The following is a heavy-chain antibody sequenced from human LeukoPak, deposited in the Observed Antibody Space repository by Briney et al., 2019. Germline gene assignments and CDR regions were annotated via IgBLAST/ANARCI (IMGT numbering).Heavy chain of an antibody. Sequence: SETLSLTCTVSRGSISGSIRSYYWSWLRQPPGKGLEWIGYISSSGSVNDNPSLRSRVTISVDTSKNQFFLNLSSVSAADTAVYYCARIPLGYSGAYYFDYWGQGTLVTVSS. D-gene: IGHD5-12*01. CDR2: ISSSGSV. CDR1: RGSISGSIRSYY. J-gene: IGHJ4*02. V-gene: IGHV4-4*09. CDR3: ARIPLGYSGAYYFDY.